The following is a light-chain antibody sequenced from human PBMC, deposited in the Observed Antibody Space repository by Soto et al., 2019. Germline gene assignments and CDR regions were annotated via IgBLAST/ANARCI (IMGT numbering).Light chain of an antibody. CDR2: DAS. CDR3: QQYNNWPPGLFT. V-gene: IGKV3-11*01. Sequence: DIILTQSPDTLSLSPGERATLSCRASQNVRTCLAWYQQKPGQAPRLLISDASYRATGVPPRFSGSGSGTDFTLTISSLQSEDFAVYYCQQYNNWPPGLFTFGPGTKVDIK. J-gene: IGKJ3*01. CDR1: QNVRTC.